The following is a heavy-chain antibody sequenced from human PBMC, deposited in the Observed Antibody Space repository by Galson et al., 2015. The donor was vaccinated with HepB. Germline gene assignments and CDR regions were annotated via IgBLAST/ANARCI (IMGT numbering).Heavy chain of an antibody. CDR1: GFTFSSYA. CDR3: VKERGSGSLYYFDY. J-gene: IGHJ4*02. CDR2: ISSNGGST. V-gene: IGHV3-64D*06. D-gene: IGHD3-10*01. Sequence: SLRLSCAASGFTFSSYAMHWVRQAPGKGLEYVSAISSNGGSTYYADSVKGRFTISRDNSKNTLYLQMSSLRAEDTAVYYCVKERGSGSLYYFDYWGQGTLVTVSS.